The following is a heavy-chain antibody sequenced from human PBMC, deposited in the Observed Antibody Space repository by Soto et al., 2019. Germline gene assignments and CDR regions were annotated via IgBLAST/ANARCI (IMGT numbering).Heavy chain of an antibody. V-gene: IGHV1-46*01. CDR1: GYNFISHY. D-gene: IGHD2-2*01. CDR3: ARDYLSSKPSLSYFDY. Sequence: QVLLVQSGAEVTRPGASLKLSCKASGYNFISHYIHWVRQAPGQGLGWMGFINPSGGSATHAQKFQGRLSMTRDTSTNTVYMELSGLRSEDAAVYYCARDYLSSKPSLSYFDYWGQGTLVTVSS. J-gene: IGHJ4*02. CDR2: INPSGGSA.